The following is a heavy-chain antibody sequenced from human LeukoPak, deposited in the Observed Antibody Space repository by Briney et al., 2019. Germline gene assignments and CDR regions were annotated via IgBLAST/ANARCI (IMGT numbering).Heavy chain of an antibody. Sequence: SETLSLACTVSGGSISSYYWSWIRQPPGKGLEWIGYIYYSGSTNYNPSLKSRVTISVDTSKNQFSLKLSSVTAADTAVYYCARSRVTAYDYWGQGTLVTVSS. J-gene: IGHJ4*02. D-gene: IGHD2-21*02. CDR2: IYYSGST. CDR1: GGSISSYY. CDR3: ARSRVTAYDY. V-gene: IGHV4-59*12.